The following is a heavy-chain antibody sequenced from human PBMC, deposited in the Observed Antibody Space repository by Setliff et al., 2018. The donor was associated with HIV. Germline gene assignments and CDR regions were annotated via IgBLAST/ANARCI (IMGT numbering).Heavy chain of an antibody. V-gene: IGHV1-69*13. J-gene: IGHJ4*02. CDR3: ARDPTTVMDYFDY. CDR1: GGTFSNYA. Sequence: ASVKVSCKASGGTFSNYAISWVRQAPGQGLEWVGGIIPIFGTGMYAQKFQGRVTITADESTTTAYMELSSLRSEDTAVYYCARDPTTVMDYFDYWGQGTLVTVSS. CDR2: IIPIFGTG. D-gene: IGHD4-17*01.